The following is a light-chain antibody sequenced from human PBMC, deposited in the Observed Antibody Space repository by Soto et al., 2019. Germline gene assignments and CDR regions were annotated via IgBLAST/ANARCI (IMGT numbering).Light chain of an antibody. CDR1: QSLLHTTGYTY. CDR2: LGS. V-gene: IGKV2-28*01. CDR3: QQYGSSTGT. Sequence: DIVVTQSPLSLPVTPGEPASISCRCSQSLLHTTGYTYLDWYLQKPGQSPQLLIYLGSNRASGVPDRFSGSGSGTDFTLTISRLEPEDFAVYYCQQYGSSTGTFGQGTKVDIK. J-gene: IGKJ1*01.